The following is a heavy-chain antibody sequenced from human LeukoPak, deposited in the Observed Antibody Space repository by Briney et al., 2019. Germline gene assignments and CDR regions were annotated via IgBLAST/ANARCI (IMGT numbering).Heavy chain of an antibody. CDR3: ARTPLEWFNWFDP. CDR1: GFTFSSYA. CDR2: ISYDGSNK. V-gene: IGHV3-30-3*01. D-gene: IGHD3-3*01. Sequence: GGSLRLSCAASGFTFSSYAMHWVRQAPGKGLEWVAVISYDGSNKYYADSVKGRFTISRDNSKNTLYLQMNSLRAEDTAVYYCARTPLEWFNWFDPWGQGTLVTVSS. J-gene: IGHJ5*02.